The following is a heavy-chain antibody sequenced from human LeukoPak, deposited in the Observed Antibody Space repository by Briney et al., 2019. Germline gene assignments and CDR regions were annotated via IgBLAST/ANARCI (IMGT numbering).Heavy chain of an antibody. J-gene: IGHJ5*02. V-gene: IGHV3-64*01. CDR3: ARGLGSWDNGGNWFDP. CDR1: GFTFSSYA. Sequence: GGSLRLSCAASGFTFSSYAMHWVRQAPGKGLEYVSAISSNGGSTYYANSVKGRFTISRDNSKNTLYLQMGSLRADDMAVYYCARGLGSWDNGGNWFDPWGQGTLVSVSS. CDR2: ISSNGGST. D-gene: IGHD4-23*01.